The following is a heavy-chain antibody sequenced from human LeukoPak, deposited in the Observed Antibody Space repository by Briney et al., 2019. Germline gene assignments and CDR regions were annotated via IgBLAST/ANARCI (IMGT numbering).Heavy chain of an antibody. D-gene: IGHD3-10*01. J-gene: IGHJ3*02. CDR1: GDSISSYY. CDR2: IYYSGST. V-gene: IGHV4-59*01. CDR3: ARDSYYGSGSYNI. Sequence: SETLSLTCTVSGDSISSYYWSWIRQPPGKGLEWIGYIYYSGSTNYNPSLKSRVTISVDTSKNQFSLKLSSVTAADTAVYYCARDSYYGSGSYNIWGQRTMVTFSS.